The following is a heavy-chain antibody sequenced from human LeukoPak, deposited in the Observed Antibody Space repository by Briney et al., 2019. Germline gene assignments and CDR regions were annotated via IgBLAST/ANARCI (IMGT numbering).Heavy chain of an antibody. D-gene: IGHD3-3*01. CDR1: GFTFSSYW. CDR2: IKQDGSEK. CDR3: ARLGPGFLEWLLSFDY. Sequence: GGSLRLSCAASGFTFSSYWMSWVRQAPGKGLEWVANIKQDGSEKYYVDSVKGRFTISRDNAKNSLYLQMNSLRAEDTAVYYCARLGPGFLEWLLSFDYWGQGTLVTVSS. J-gene: IGHJ4*02. V-gene: IGHV3-7*01.